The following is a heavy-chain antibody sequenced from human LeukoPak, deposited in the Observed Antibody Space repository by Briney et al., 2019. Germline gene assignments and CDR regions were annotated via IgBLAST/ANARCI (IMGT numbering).Heavy chain of an antibody. Sequence: PSETLSLICAVSGGSISSGGYSWSWIRQPPGKGLEWIGYIYHSGSTYYNPSLKSRVTISVDRSKNQFSLKLSSVTAADTAVYYCARVRGSGSLYFDYWGQGTLVTVSS. V-gene: IGHV4-30-2*01. CDR2: IYHSGST. J-gene: IGHJ4*02. D-gene: IGHD3-10*01. CDR3: ARVRGSGSLYFDY. CDR1: GGSISSGGYS.